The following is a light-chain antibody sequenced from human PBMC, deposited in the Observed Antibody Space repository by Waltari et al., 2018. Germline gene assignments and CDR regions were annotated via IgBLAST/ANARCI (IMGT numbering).Light chain of an antibody. Sequence: DIVLTQSPATLSLSPLDTANLSCRASQSVGSYLAWYQQKPGQPPSLLIYDASNRATGVPARFRGSGSGTEFTLTISSLEAEDFAVYYCQQRSNWTPHTFGQGARLDIK. CDR3: QQRSNWTPHT. CDR1: QSVGSY. J-gene: IGKJ2*01. CDR2: DAS. V-gene: IGKV3-11*01.